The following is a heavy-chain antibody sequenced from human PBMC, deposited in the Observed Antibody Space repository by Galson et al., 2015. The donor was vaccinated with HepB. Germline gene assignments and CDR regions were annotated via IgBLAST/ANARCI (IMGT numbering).Heavy chain of an antibody. Sequence: SVKVSCKASGNTFSSYAISWVRQAPGQGLEWIGGIIPIFGTANYAQKFQGRVTITADESTSTAYMELRSLRSEDTAVYYCARRSVAAAGTFYYYYYMDVWGKGTTVTVSS. V-gene: IGHV1-69*13. D-gene: IGHD6-13*01. CDR3: ARRSVAAAGTFYYYYYMDV. J-gene: IGHJ6*03. CDR2: IIPIFGTA. CDR1: GNTFSSYA.